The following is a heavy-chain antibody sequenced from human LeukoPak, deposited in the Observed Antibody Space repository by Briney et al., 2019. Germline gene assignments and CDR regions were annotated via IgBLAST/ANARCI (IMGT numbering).Heavy chain of an antibody. CDR1: GFTFSDYY. CDR3: AKLVDSSGYLIDY. Sequence: PGGSLRLSCAASGFTFSDYYMSWIRQAPGKGLEWVSYISSSGSTIYYADSVKGRFTISRDNAKNSLYLQMNSLRAEDTAVHYCAKLVDSSGYLIDYWGQGTLVTVSS. CDR2: ISSSGSTI. J-gene: IGHJ4*02. V-gene: IGHV3-11*04. D-gene: IGHD3-22*01.